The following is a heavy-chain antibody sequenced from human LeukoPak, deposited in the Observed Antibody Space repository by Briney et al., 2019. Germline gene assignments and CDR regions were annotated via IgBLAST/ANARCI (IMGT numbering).Heavy chain of an antibody. J-gene: IGHJ4*02. D-gene: IGHD3-10*01. CDR2: ISSSGTYK. CDR3: AREYTGYGSGSYYNFGY. Sequence: GGSLRLSCAVSGFTFSSYSMSWVRQAPGKGLEWVSSISSSGTYKYYADSVKGRFTISRDNAKKSLYLQMNSLRDEDTAVYYCAREYTGYGSGSYYNFGYWGQGTLVTVSS. V-gene: IGHV3-21*01. CDR1: GFTFSSYS.